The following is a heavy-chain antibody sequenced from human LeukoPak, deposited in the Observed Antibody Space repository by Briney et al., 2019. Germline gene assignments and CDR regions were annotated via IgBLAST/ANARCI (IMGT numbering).Heavy chain of an antibody. CDR3: AREHPMVRGVIEY. CDR2: ISNSATFI. J-gene: IGHJ4*02. D-gene: IGHD3-10*01. V-gene: IGHV3-21*01. Sequence: GGSLRLSCAASGFTFSTYTMNWVRQAPGKGLEWVSSISNSATFIDYADSVKGRFTISRDNAKNSVYQQMNSLRAEDTAVYYCAREHPMVRGVIEYWGQGTLVTVAS. CDR1: GFTFSTYT.